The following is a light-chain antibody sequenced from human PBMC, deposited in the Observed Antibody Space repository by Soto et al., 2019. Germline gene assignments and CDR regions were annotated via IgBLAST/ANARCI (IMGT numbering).Light chain of an antibody. CDR3: SSFTSKSSLI. V-gene: IGLV1-47*02. J-gene: IGLJ2*01. CDR2: SDN. Sequence: QSVLTQPPSASRTPGQRVTISCSGSSSNIGSNYVYWYQQLPGTAPKFLISSDNQRPSGVPDRFSGSKSGTSASLAIGGLRSEDEADYYCSSFTSKSSLIFGGGTKVTVL. CDR1: SSNIGSNY.